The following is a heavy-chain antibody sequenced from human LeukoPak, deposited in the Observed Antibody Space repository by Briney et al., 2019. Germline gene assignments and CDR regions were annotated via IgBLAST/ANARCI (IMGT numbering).Heavy chain of an antibody. J-gene: IGHJ5*02. V-gene: IGHV1-3*01. CDR2: INGGNGNT. D-gene: IGHD3-10*01. Sequence: ASVKASCKASGYSFTNYAMHWVRQAPGQRLEWMGRINGGNGNTKYSQKFQGRITITRDTSANTAYMELSSLTSEDTAVYYCTREHYYDSGENWFDPWGQGTLVTVSS. CDR1: GYSFTNYA. CDR3: TREHYYDSGENWFDP.